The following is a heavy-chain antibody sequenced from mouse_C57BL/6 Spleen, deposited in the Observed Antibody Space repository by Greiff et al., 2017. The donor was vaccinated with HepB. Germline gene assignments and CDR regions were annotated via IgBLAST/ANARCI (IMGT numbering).Heavy chain of an antibody. Sequence: QVQLQQSGAELARPGASVKLSCKASGYTFTSYGISWVKQRTGQGLEWIGEIYPRSGNTYYNEKFKGKGTLTADKSSSTACMELRSLKSEDSAVYFCARRTTVVESYYAMDYWGQGTSVTVSS. CDR1: GYTFTSYG. V-gene: IGHV1-81*01. J-gene: IGHJ4*01. CDR3: ARRTTVVESYYAMDY. D-gene: IGHD1-1*01. CDR2: IYPRSGNT.